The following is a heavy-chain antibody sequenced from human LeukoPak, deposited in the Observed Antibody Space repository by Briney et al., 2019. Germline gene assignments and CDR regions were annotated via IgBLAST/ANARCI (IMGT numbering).Heavy chain of an antibody. Sequence: PSQTLSLTCTVSGGSISSGGHYWSWIRQPPGKGLEWIGYIYHDGSTYYNPSLKSRVTISVDRSKNQFSLKLSSVTAADTAVYYCAGTASSSWDQLPDYWGQGALVTVSS. CDR3: AGTASSSWDQLPDY. CDR2: IYHDGST. CDR1: GGSISSGGHY. J-gene: IGHJ4*02. V-gene: IGHV4-30-2*01. D-gene: IGHD6-13*01.